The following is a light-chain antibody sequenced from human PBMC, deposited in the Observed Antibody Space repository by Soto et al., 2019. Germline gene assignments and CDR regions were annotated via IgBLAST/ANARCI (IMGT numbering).Light chain of an antibody. CDR2: AAS. V-gene: IGKV1-6*01. Sequence: AIQMTQSPSSLSASVGDRVTITCRASQDIGNDLGWYQQKPGKAPKLLMYAASSLQSGVPSRFSGSGSGTDFTLTISILQPEDFATYYCLQDYNYPLTFGGGTKVEIK. J-gene: IGKJ4*01. CDR1: QDIGND. CDR3: LQDYNYPLT.